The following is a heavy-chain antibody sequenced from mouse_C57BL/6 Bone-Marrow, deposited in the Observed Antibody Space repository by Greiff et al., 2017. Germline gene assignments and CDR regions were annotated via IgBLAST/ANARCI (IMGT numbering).Heavy chain of an antibody. CDR2: ISSGGDYI. CDR3: TRFYDYDRGFDY. D-gene: IGHD2-4*01. Sequence: EVKVEESGEGLVKPGGSLKLSCAASGFTFSSYAMSWVRQTPEKRLEWVAYISSGGDYIYYADPVKGRFTISRDNARNTLYLQMSSLKSEDTAMYYCTRFYDYDRGFDYWGQGTTLTVSS. J-gene: IGHJ2*01. V-gene: IGHV5-9-1*02. CDR1: GFTFSSYA.